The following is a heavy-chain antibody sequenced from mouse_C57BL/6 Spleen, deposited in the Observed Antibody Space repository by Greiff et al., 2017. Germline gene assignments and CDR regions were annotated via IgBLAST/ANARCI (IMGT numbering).Heavy chain of an antibody. CDR3: AREGNYYGSSLTNWGFAY. D-gene: IGHD1-1*01. Sequence: EVQRVESGGGLVKPGGSLKLSCAASGFTFSSYAMSWVRQTPEKRLEWVATISDGGSYTYYPDNVKGRFTISRDNAKNNLYLQMSHLKSEDTAMYYCAREGNYYGSSLTNWGFAYWGQGTLVTVSA. V-gene: IGHV5-4*01. CDR2: ISDGGSYT. CDR1: GFTFSSYA. J-gene: IGHJ3*01.